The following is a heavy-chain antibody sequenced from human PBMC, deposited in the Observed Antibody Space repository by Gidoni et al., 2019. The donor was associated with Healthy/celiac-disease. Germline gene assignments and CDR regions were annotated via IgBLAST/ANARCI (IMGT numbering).Heavy chain of an antibody. J-gene: IGHJ6*03. CDR3: ARGVFRRTPSLYYYYYMDV. CDR1: GGSFSGYY. V-gene: IGHV4-34*01. CDR2: INHSGST. Sequence: QVQLQQWGAGLLKPSETLSLTCAVYGGSFSGYYWSWIRQPPGKGLEWIGEINHSGSTNYNPSLKSRVTIAVDTSNNQFSLKLSSVTAADTAVYYCARGVFRRTPSLYYYYYMDVWGKGTTVTVSS.